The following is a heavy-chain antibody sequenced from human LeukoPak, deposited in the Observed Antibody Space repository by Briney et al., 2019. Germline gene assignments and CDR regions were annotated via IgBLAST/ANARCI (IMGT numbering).Heavy chain of an antibody. CDR1: GFTFSSYS. CDR3: ARADDYGDYPDAIDI. D-gene: IGHD4-17*01. J-gene: IGHJ3*02. V-gene: IGHV3-21*01. CDR2: ISSSSSYI. Sequence: PGGSLRLSCAASGFTFSSYSMNWVRQAPGKGLEWVSSISSSSSYIYYADSVKGRFTISRDNAKNSLYLQMNSLRAEDTAVYYCARADDYGDYPDAIDIWGQGTMVTVSS.